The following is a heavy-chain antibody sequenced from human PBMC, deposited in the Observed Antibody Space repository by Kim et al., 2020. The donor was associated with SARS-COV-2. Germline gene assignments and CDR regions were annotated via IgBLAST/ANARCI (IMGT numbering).Heavy chain of an antibody. CDR2: INPSGGST. CDR1: GYTFTSYY. CDR3: ARDNARGTTRRYGMDV. D-gene: IGHD1-7*01. J-gene: IGHJ6*02. V-gene: IGHV1-46*01. Sequence: ASVKVSCKASGYTFTSYYMHWVRQAPGQGLEWMGIINPSGGSTSYAQKFQGRVTMTRDTSTSTVYMELSSLRSEDTAVYYCARDNARGTTRRYGMDVWGQGTTVTVSS.